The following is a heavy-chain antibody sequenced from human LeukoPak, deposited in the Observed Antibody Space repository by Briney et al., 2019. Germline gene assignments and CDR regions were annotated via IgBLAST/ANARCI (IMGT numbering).Heavy chain of an antibody. CDR3: ARGLWFGDENPPYFDY. Sequence: SETLSLTCTVSGGSISSSTYYWGWIRQPPGKGLEWIGSIFYSGRTYYNPSLKSRVTMSVDTSKDQFSLRLSSVNAADTAVYYCARGLWFGDENPPYFDYWGQGILVTVSS. J-gene: IGHJ4*02. CDR2: IFYSGRT. D-gene: IGHD3-10*01. V-gene: IGHV4-39*07. CDR1: GGSISSSTYY.